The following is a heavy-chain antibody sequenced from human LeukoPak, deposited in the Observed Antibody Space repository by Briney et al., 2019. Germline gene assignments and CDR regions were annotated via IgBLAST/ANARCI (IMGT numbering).Heavy chain of an antibody. D-gene: IGHD4-17*01. CDR2: IYYSGST. V-gene: IGHV4-39*01. J-gene: IGHJ3*02. CDR1: GGSISSSSYY. CDR3: ARADDYGDSAGVSDAFDI. Sequence: SETLSLTCTVSGGSISSSSYYWGWIRQPPGKGLEWIGSIYYSGSTYYNPSLKSRVTISVDTSKNQFSLKLSSVTAADTAVYYCARADDYGDSAGVSDAFDIWGQGTMVTVSS.